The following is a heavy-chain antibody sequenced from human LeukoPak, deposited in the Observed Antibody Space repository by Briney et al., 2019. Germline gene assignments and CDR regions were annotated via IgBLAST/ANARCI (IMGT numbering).Heavy chain of an antibody. CDR2: INPSGGST. CDR3: ARDSSDVRWLGQFDY. CDR1: GYTFTSYY. D-gene: IGHD3-10*02. J-gene: IGHJ4*02. V-gene: IGHV1-46*01. Sequence: ASVKFSCKASGYTFTSYYMHWVRQAPGQGLEWMGIINPSGGSTSYAQKFQGRVTMTRDTSTSTVYMELSSLRSEDTAVYYCARDSSDVRWLGQFDYWGQGTLVTVSS.